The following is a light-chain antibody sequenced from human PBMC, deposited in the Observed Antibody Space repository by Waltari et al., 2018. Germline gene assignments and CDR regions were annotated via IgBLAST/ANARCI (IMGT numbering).Light chain of an antibody. CDR1: SSDAGGYNY. J-gene: IGLJ2*01. CDR2: DVS. Sequence: QSALPHPASVSGSPGPSITISCTGTSSDAGGYNYVSWYQQHPGKAPKLIIFDVSNRPSGVSNRFSGSKSGNTASLTISGLQAEDEDDYYCSSYIGSSTLELFGGGTSLTVL. CDR3: SSYIGSSTLEL. V-gene: IGLV2-14*03.